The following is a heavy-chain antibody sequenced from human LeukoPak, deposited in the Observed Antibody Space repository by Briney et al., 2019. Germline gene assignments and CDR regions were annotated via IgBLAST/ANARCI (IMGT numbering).Heavy chain of an antibody. CDR1: RYSFTSYY. CDR3: ARGSAVRFGEILFDY. V-gene: IGHV1-46*01. Sequence: PAASVKVSCKASRYSFTSYYMHWVRQAPGQGLEWMGIINPSGGTTSYAQKFQGRVTMTRDTSASTVYMELSSLRSEDTAVYYCARGSAVRFGEILFDYWGQGTLVTVSS. CDR2: INPSGGTT. J-gene: IGHJ4*02. D-gene: IGHD3-10*01.